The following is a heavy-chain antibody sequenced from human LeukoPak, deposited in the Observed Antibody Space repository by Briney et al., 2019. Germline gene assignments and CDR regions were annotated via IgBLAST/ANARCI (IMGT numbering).Heavy chain of an antibody. CDR3: ARWDNSGYYFDY. CDR2: TYYSGSS. CDR1: GYFISSGNW. Sequence: SETLTLTCAVSGYFISSGNWWGWIRQPPGKGLEWIGYTYYSGSSYYNPSPKSRVTMSVDTSENQFSLKLSSVTAVDTAVYYCARWDNSGYYFDYWGQGTLVTVSS. J-gene: IGHJ4*02. V-gene: IGHV4-28*01. D-gene: IGHD3-22*01.